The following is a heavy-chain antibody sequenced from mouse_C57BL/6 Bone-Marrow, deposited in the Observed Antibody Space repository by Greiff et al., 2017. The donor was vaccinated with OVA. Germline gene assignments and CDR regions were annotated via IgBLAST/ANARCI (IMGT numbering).Heavy chain of an antibody. D-gene: IGHD2-3*01. V-gene: IGHV1-64*01. CDR1: GYTFTSYW. J-gene: IGHJ2*01. Sequence: QVQLQQPGAELVKPGASVKLSCKASGYTFTSYWMHWVKQRPGQGLEWIGMIHPNSGSTNYNEKFKSKATLTVDTSSSTAYMQLSSLTSEDSAVYYCARGGYDGYYVDYWGQGTTLTVSS. CDR3: ARGGYDGYYVDY. CDR2: IHPNSGST.